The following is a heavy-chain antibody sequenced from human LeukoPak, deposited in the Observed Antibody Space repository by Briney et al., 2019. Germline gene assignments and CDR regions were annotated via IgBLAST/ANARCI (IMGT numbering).Heavy chain of an antibody. J-gene: IGHJ4*02. V-gene: IGHV3-48*01. CDR1: GFTFSSYR. CDR2: ICSSSSTM. D-gene: IGHD2-15*01. Sequence: GGSLRLSCAASGFTFSSYRMNWVRQAPGEGLECVSYICSSSSTMYCAESVMRRLSISRDNAKKSLYQQMNSLRAEDTAVCYCASSNTGHIVVVPIIDYWGQGTLVADPS. CDR3: ASSNTGHIVVVPIIDY.